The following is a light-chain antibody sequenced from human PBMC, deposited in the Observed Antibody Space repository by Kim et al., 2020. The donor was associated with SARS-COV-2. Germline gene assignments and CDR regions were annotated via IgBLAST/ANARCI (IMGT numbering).Light chain of an antibody. V-gene: IGLV1-51*01. J-gene: IGLJ3*02. CDR1: SSNIGNNY. CDR2: DDN. Sequence: GQKVAISCSGSSSNIGNNYVSWYQQRPGTAPKLLISDDNKRPSGIPDRFSGSKSGTSATLGITGLQTGDEADYYCGTWDDSLSATLFGGGTQLTVL. CDR3: GTWDDSLSATL.